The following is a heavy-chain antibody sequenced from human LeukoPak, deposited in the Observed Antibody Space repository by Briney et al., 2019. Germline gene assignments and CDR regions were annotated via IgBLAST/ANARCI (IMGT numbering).Heavy chain of an antibody. CDR2: ISAYNGNT. CDR3: ATRITMVREDAFDI. CDR1: GYTFTSYG. V-gene: IGHV1-18*01. D-gene: IGHD3-10*01. Sequence: ASVKVSCKASGYTFTSYGISWVRQAPGQGLEWMGWISAYNGNTNYAQKLQGRVTMTTDTSTSTAYMELRSLRADETGVYYCATRITMVREDAFDIWGEGTMVTVSS. J-gene: IGHJ3*02.